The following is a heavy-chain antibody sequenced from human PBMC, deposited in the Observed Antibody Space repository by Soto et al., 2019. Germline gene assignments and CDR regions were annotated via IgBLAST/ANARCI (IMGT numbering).Heavy chain of an antibody. CDR3: ARGALYDYIYSDAFDI. J-gene: IGHJ3*02. CDR1: GFTFSDYY. CDR2: ISSSGSTI. D-gene: IGHD3-16*01. Sequence: GGSLRLSCAASGFTFSDYYMSWIRQAPGKGLEWVSYISSSGSTIYYADSVKGRFTISRDNAKNSLYLQMNSLRAEDTAVYYCARGALYDYIYSDAFDIWGQGTMVTVSS. V-gene: IGHV3-11*01.